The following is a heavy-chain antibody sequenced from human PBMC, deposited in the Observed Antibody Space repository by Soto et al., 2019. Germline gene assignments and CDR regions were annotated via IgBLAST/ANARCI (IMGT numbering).Heavy chain of an antibody. CDR2: IYPVDSNT. CDR1: GYSFTNYW. D-gene: IGHD3-9*01. CDR3: ARQEYHFDGNSFGY. J-gene: IGHJ4*02. V-gene: IGHV5-51*01. Sequence: PGESLKISCKASGYSFTNYWIGWVRQMSGKGLEWMGVIYPVDSNTKFSPSFQGQVTMSVDNSISTAYLHWISLKASDTAIYYCARQEYHFDGNSFGYWGQGTLVTVSS.